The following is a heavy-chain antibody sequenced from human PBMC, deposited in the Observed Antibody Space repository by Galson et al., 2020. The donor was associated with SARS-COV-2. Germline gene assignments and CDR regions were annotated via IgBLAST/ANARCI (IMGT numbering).Heavy chain of an antibody. CDR3: ATTRPNDEGGLEY. CDR2: INPNSGDT. Sequence: ASVKVSCQASGYTFIDYYVHWVRQAPGQGLEWMGWINPNSGDTDFAQRFQGRVTLTRDTSTSTAYMELSSLTSDDTAVFYCATTRPNDEGGLEYWGQGTLVIVSS. J-gene: IGHJ4*02. CDR1: GYTFIDYY. D-gene: IGHD1-1*01. V-gene: IGHV1-2*02.